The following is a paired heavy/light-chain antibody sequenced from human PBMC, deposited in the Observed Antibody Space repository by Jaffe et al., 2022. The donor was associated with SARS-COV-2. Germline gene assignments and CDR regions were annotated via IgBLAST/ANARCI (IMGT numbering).Heavy chain of an antibody. Sequence: QVQLQESGPGLVKPSGTLSLTCAVSGGSISSTDWWSWVRQPPGKGLEWIGEISHSGSTNYNPSLMGRVTISVDKSKNQFSLSLSSVTAADTAVYYCARQEAFSSGWSPRYYFDHWGQGTLVTVSS. CDR1: GGSISSTDW. CDR2: ISHSGST. V-gene: IGHV4-4*02. CDR3: ARQEAFSSGWSPRYYFDH. D-gene: IGHD6-19*01. J-gene: IGHJ4*02.
Light chain of an antibody. CDR3: QQLNYYPRT. CDR1: QGIKNY. V-gene: IGKV1-9*01. CDR2: GAS. J-gene: IGKJ1*01. Sequence: DIQLTQSPSFLSASVGDRVTITCRASQGIKNYLAWYQQKPGKAPNLLIYGASTLQSGVPSRFSGSGSGTEFTLTISSLQPEDFVTYYCQQLNYYPRTFGQGTKVEIK.